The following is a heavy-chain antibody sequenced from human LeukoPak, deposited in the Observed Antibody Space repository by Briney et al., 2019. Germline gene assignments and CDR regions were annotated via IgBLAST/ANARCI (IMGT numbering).Heavy chain of an antibody. D-gene: IGHD4-17*01. CDR2: IKQDGSEK. J-gene: IGHJ4*02. V-gene: IGHV3-7*01. CDR3: ARRGYGDYVFSCFDY. Sequence: GGSLRLSCAASGFTFSSYWMSWVRQAPGKGLEWVANIKQDGSEKYYVDSVKGRFTISRDNAKNSLYLQMNSLRAEDTAVYYCARRGYGDYVFSCFDYWGQGTLVTVSS. CDR1: GFTFSSYW.